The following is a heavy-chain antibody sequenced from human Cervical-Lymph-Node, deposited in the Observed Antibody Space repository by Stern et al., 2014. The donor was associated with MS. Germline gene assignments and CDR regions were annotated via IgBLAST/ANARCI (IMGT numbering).Heavy chain of an antibody. CDR1: GFSLSTRGMC. D-gene: IGHD1-26*01. V-gene: IGHV2-70*01. Sequence: QVTLRESGPALVKPTQTLTLTCTFSGFSLSTRGMCVGWIRQPPGKALEWLALIDWDDDKYYNTALKTRLSISKDTSKNQVVLTMTSVDPVDTATYYCARIRLGSTREAFDVWGQGTMVTVSS. CDR2: IDWDDDK. J-gene: IGHJ3*01. CDR3: ARIRLGSTREAFDV.